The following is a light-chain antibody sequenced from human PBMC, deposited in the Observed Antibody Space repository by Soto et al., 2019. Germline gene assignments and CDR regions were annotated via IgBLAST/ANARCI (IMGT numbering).Light chain of an antibody. CDR1: QSISSSY. CDR3: LQDYNLPIT. J-gene: IGKJ5*01. CDR2: GAS. Sequence: VLTQSPATLSFSPGYGATLSCRDSQSISSSYLSWYQQKPGQAPRLLIYGASTRATGIPARFSGSGRGSGTDFTLTISSLQPEDFAVYYCLQDYNLPITFGQGTRLEIK. V-gene: IGKV3D-7*01.